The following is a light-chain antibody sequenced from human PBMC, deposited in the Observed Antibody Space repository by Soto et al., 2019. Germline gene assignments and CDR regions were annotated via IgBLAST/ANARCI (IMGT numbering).Light chain of an antibody. J-gene: IGLJ2*01. CDR2: VTSDGSH. V-gene: IGLV4-69*01. CDR1: SGQSRYA. Sequence: QPVLTQLPSASTSLGASVKLTCTLSSGQSRYAIAWHQQQPETGPRYLMKVTSDGSHIKGDGIPDRFSGSSSGAERYLTSSSRQSEDEADYVWQTWGTGLVLFGGGTNLTV. CDR3: QTWGTGLVL.